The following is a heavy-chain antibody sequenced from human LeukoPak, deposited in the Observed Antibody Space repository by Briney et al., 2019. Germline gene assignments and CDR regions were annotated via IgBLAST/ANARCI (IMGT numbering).Heavy chain of an antibody. CDR1: GYTFTGYY. J-gene: IGHJ4*02. Sequence: ASVKVSCKASGYTFTGYYMHWVRQAPGQGLEWMGWINPNSGGTNYAQKFQGRVTMTRDTSISTAYMELSRLRSDDTAVYYCARDGSIAARPEDFGYWGQGTLVTVSS. CDR3: ARDGSIAARPEDFGY. V-gene: IGHV1-2*02. D-gene: IGHD6-6*01. CDR2: INPNSGGT.